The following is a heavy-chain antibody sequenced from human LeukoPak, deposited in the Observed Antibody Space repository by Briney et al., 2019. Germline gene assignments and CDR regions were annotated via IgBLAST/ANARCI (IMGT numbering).Heavy chain of an antibody. J-gene: IGHJ4*02. Sequence: SETLSLTCTVSGGSISSYYWSWVRQPPGKGLEWMGYIYYSGRTNYNPCLRSGVTISVDTSKTPFSLKLSSVTAADTAVYYCATQYYDFWSGYYTGSYFDYWGQGTLVTVSS. CDR3: ATQYYDFWSGYYTGSYFDY. D-gene: IGHD3-3*01. V-gene: IGHV4-59*01. CDR1: GGSISSYY. CDR2: IYYSGRT.